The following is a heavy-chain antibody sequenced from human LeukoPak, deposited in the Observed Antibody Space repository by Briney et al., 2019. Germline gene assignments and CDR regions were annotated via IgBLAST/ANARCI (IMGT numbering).Heavy chain of an antibody. D-gene: IGHD4-17*01. Sequence: GGSLRLSCAASGFTFSSYGMHWVRQAPGKGLERVSDISYDGSNKYYADSVKGRFTISRDNSKNTLYLQMNSLRAEDTAVYYCAKDPHYGDYVNYFDYWGQGTLVTVSS. V-gene: IGHV3-30*18. J-gene: IGHJ4*02. CDR3: AKDPHYGDYVNYFDY. CDR1: GFTFSSYG. CDR2: ISYDGSNK.